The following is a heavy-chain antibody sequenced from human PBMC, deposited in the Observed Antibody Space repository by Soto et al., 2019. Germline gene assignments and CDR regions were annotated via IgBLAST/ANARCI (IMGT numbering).Heavy chain of an antibody. D-gene: IGHD2-8*01. J-gene: IGHJ6*02. CDR1: GGSFSGYY. CDR3: ATSTCTNSECQFDPDSYYYGMDV. Sequence: QVQLQQWGAGLLKPSETLSLTCAVYGGSFSGYYWSWIRQPPGKGLEWIGEVNYSGGTNYNPSLKSRVTISIDTSKNHFSLKLSPVTAADTAVYYCATSTCTNSECQFDPDSYYYGMDVWGQGTTVIVSS. V-gene: IGHV4-34*01. CDR2: VNYSGGT.